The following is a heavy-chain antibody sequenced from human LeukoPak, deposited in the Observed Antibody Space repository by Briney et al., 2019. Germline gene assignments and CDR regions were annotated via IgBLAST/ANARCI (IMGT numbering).Heavy chain of an antibody. CDR2: INSDGSST. Sequence: GGSLRLSCAASGFTFSNHWMHWVRQAPGKGLVWVSRINSDGSSTSYADSVKGRFTISRDNAKNTLYMQMNSLRAEDTAVYYCARGGSGANDYWGQGTLVTVSS. D-gene: IGHD2-15*01. V-gene: IGHV3-74*01. J-gene: IGHJ4*02. CDR1: GFTFSNHW. CDR3: ARGGSGANDY.